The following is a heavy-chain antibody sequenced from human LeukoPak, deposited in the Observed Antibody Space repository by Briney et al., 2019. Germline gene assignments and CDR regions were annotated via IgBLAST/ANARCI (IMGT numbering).Heavy chain of an antibody. D-gene: IGHD3-22*01. Sequence: ASVKVSCKASGYTFTGYYMHWVRQAPGQGLEWMGWINPNSGGTNYAQKFQGRVTMTRDTSISTAYMELSRLRSDDTAVYYCARDYYDSSGYRDDAFDIWGQGTMVTVSS. CDR3: ARDYYDSSGYRDDAFDI. J-gene: IGHJ3*02. CDR1: GYTFTGYY. V-gene: IGHV1-2*02. CDR2: INPNSGGT.